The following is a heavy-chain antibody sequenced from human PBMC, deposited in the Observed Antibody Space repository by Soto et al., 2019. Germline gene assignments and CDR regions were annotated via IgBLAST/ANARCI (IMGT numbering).Heavy chain of an antibody. J-gene: IGHJ6*02. CDR1: GGTFSSYA. V-gene: IGHV1-69*01. Sequence: QVQLVQSGAEVKKPGSSVKVSCKASGGTFSSYAISWVRQAPGQGLEWMGGIIPICGTANYAQKFQGRVTMTADESTSTAYMELSSLRSEDTAVYDCAGQWLVSPVAHPYYYGMDVWGQGTTVTVSS. CDR2: IIPICGTA. CDR3: AGQWLVSPVAHPYYYGMDV. D-gene: IGHD6-19*01.